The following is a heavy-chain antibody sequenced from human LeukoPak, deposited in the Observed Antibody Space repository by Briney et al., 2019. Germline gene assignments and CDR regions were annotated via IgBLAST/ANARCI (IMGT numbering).Heavy chain of an antibody. V-gene: IGHV3-74*01. CDR1: GFTFSNYW. J-gene: IGHJ4*02. CDR3: ARGYSGSYRIDY. Sequence: GGSLRLSCAASGFTFSNYWVHWVRQAPGMGLVWVSRINPDGTTTSYADSVKGRFTIPRDNAKNTLYLQMNSLRAEDTAVYYCARGYSGSYRIDYWGQGTLVTVSS. D-gene: IGHD1-26*01. CDR2: INPDGTTT.